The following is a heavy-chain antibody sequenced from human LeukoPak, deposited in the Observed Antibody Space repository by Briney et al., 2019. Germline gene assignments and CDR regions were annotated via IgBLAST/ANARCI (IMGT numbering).Heavy chain of an antibody. J-gene: IGHJ4*02. V-gene: IGHV3-23*01. CDR1: GFTFSSYA. CDR2: ISGSGGST. D-gene: IGHD6-13*01. CDR3: AKVGYSSSWGGYYFDY. Sequence: GGSLRLSCAASGFTFSSYATSWVRQAPGKGLEWVSAISGSGGSTYYADSVKGRFTISRDNSKNTLYLQMNSLRAEDTAVYYCAKVGYSSSWGGYYFDYWGQGTLVTVSS.